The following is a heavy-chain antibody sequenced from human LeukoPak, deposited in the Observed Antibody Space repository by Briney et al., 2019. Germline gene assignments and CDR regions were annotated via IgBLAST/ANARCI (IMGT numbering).Heavy chain of an antibody. J-gene: IGHJ4*02. CDR3: ASGGSFAIN. Sequence: GGPLRLSCAASGSTFSDYYMSGIRQAPGKGLEGVSYISSSGSTIYYTDSVKGRFTISRDNAKNSLYLQMNSLRAEDTAVYYCASGGSFAINWGQGTLVTVSS. D-gene: IGHD6-13*01. CDR1: GSTFSDYY. V-gene: IGHV3-11*01. CDR2: ISSSGSTI.